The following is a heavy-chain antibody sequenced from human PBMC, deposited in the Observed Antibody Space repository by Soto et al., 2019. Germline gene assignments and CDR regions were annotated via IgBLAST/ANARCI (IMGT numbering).Heavy chain of an antibody. D-gene: IGHD1-1*01. CDR1: GYTFTNYD. CDR3: ARGKSLEN. CDR2: MNPKSGNT. Sequence: QVQLVQSGAEVQKPGPSVKVSCKASGYTFTNYDINWVRQATGQGLEWMGWMNPKSGNTGHAQRFQGRVTMTRDTSITTAYMELSSLRSEDTAVYYCARGKSLENWGQGTPVTVSS. J-gene: IGHJ4*02. V-gene: IGHV1-8*01.